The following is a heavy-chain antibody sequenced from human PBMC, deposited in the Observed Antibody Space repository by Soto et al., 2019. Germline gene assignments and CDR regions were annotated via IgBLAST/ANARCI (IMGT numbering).Heavy chain of an antibody. V-gene: IGHV1-58*01. Sequence: SVKVSCKASGFTFISSAVQWVRQARGQRLEWIGWIVVVSGNTNYAQKFRERVTITRDMSKSTAYMELSSLRSEDTAVYYCAADSYDINGYYYDYWGQGNLVTVSS. CDR2: IVVVSGNT. CDR1: GFTFISSA. D-gene: IGHD3-22*01. CDR3: AADSYDINGYYYDY. J-gene: IGHJ4*02.